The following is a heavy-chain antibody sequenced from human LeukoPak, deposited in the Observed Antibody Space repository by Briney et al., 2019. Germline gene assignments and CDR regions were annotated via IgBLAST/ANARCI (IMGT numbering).Heavy chain of an antibody. CDR1: GFTFNSYV. CDR2: VSGSGGST. J-gene: IGHJ6*02. CDR3: AKNYDILTGYWYYGMNV. Sequence: GGSLRLSCAASGFTFNSYVMSWVRPAPGKGLEWVSVVSGSGGSTYYADSVRGRFTISRDNSKNTLFLQMNSLRAEDTAVYYCAKNYDILTGYWYYGMNVWGQGATVTVSS. D-gene: IGHD3-9*01. V-gene: IGHV3-23*01.